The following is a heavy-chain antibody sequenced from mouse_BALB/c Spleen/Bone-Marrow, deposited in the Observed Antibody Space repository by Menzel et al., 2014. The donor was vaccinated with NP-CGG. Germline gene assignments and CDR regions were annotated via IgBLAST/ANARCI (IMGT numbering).Heavy chain of an antibody. V-gene: IGHV2-9*02. CDR1: GFSLTNYG. Sequence: VKLVESGPGLVAPSQSLSITCTVSGFSLTNYGVHWVRQPPGKGLEWLGVIWAGGNTNYNSALMSRLSISKDNSKSQVFLKMNSLQTDDTAMYYCASFYDGYCEFTYWGQGTPVTVSA. CDR3: ASFYDGYCEFTY. D-gene: IGHD2-3*01. CDR2: IWAGGNT. J-gene: IGHJ3*01.